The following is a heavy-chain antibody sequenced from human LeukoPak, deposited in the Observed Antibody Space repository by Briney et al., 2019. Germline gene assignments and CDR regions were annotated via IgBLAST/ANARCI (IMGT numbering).Heavy chain of an antibody. CDR1: GGSIRSGSYY. J-gene: IGHJ6*03. CDR3: ARVYTVMGATTVDHYHYYMDV. Sequence: PSETLSLTCTVSGGSIRSGSYYWSWIRQPAGKGLEWIGHIYTRGTTNYNPSVKSRVTVSLDTSKNQISLKPSSVTAADTAIYYCARVYTVMGATTVDHYHYYMDVWGKGTTVTVSS. D-gene: IGHD5-18*01. CDR2: IYTRGTT. V-gene: IGHV4-61*09.